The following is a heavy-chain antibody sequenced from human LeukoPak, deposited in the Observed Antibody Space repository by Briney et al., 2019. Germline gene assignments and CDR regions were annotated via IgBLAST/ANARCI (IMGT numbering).Heavy chain of an antibody. CDR1: GFTVSSNY. CDR3: ARDLPAYDILTGYYYYYMDV. V-gene: IGHV3-66*01. Sequence: GGSLRLSCAASGFTVSSNYMSWVRQAPGKGLEWVSVIYSGGSTYYADSVKGRFTISRDNSKNTLYLQMNSLRAEDTAVYYCARDLPAYDILTGYYYYYMDVWGKGTTVTISS. J-gene: IGHJ6*03. CDR2: IYSGGST. D-gene: IGHD3-9*01.